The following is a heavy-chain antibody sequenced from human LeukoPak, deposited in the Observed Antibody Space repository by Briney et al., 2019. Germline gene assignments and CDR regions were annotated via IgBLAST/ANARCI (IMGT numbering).Heavy chain of an antibody. J-gene: IGHJ6*02. CDR3: AREVEMGATASSPHYYGMDL. Sequence: GGSLRLSCAASGFTFSSYAMHWVRQAPGKGLEWVAVISYDGSNKYYADSVKGRFTISRDNSKNTLYLQMNSLRAEDTAVYYCAREVEMGATASSPHYYGMDLWGQGTTVTVSS. D-gene: IGHD1-26*01. CDR2: ISYDGSNK. CDR1: GFTFSSYA. V-gene: IGHV3-30*04.